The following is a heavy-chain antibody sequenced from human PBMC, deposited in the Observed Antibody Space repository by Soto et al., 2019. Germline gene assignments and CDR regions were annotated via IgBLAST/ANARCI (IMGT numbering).Heavy chain of an antibody. CDR1: GDSISSHF. Sequence: PSETLSLTCTVSGDSISSHFWSWIRQPPGKGLEWIGYIYHSGSITYNPSLKSRLTISGDTSKNQFSLRLNSVTAADTAVYYCTRQPYSGPPRFDYWGHGTLVTVSS. CDR2: IYHSGSI. V-gene: IGHV4-59*08. J-gene: IGHJ5*01. CDR3: TRQPYSGPPRFDY. D-gene: IGHD1-26*01.